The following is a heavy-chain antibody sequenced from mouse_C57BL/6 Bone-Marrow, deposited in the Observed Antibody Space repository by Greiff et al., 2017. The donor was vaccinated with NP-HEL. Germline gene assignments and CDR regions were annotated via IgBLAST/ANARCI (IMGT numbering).Heavy chain of an antibody. D-gene: IGHD2-2*01. CDR2: INPNYGTT. J-gene: IGHJ1*03. Sequence: VQLQQSGPELVKPGASVKISCKASGYSFTDYNMNWVKQSPGKGLEWIGVINPNYGTTSYNQKFKGKATLTVDQSSSTAYMQLNSLTSEDSAVYYCERDHGYDEGYWYSDVWGTGTRVTVSA. CDR1: GYSFTDYN. CDR3: ERDHGYDEGYWYSDV. V-gene: IGHV1-39*01.